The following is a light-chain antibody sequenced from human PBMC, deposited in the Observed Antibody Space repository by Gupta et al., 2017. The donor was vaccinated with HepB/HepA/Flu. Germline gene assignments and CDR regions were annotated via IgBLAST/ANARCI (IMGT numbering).Light chain of an antibody. V-gene: IGKV1-27*01. J-gene: IGKJ1*01. CDR2: AAS. Sequence: DIQMTQSPSSLSASVGDRVTITCRASQGISNYLAWDQQKPGKVPKLLSYAASTLQSGVPSRFSGSGSGTDFTLTISSLQPEDVATYYCQKYNSAPTWTFGQGTKVEIK. CDR1: QGISNY. CDR3: QKYNSAPTWT.